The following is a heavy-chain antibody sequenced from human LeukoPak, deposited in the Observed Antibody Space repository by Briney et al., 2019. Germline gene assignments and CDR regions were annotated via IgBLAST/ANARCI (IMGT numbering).Heavy chain of an antibody. CDR3: ARAYCGGDCYPNAFDY. J-gene: IGHJ4*02. CDR1: GGTFTSYA. Sequence: ASVKLSCTASGGTFTSYAISWLRRAPGQGLEWMGGIIPIFGTANYAQKFQGRVTITADESTSTAYMELSSLRSEDAAVYYCARAYCGGDCYPNAFDYWGQGTLVTVSS. V-gene: IGHV1-69*13. D-gene: IGHD2-21*01. CDR2: IIPIFGTA.